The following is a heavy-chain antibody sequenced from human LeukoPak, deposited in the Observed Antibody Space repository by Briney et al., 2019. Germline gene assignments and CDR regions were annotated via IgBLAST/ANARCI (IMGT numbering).Heavy chain of an antibody. J-gene: IGHJ4*02. D-gene: IGHD3-3*01. CDR1: GFTFTSAW. CDR2: IKGKTAAGAP. CDR3: ITGDYDFWSGFYSPNHYFDY. Sequence: GGSLRLSCAASGFTFTSAWMSWVRQAPGKGLEWVGRIKGKTAAGAPDYVASVKGRFTISRDDSKNTLFLQMNCLKTEDTAVYYCITGDYDFWSGFYSPNHYFDYWGQGTLVTVSS. V-gene: IGHV3-15*01.